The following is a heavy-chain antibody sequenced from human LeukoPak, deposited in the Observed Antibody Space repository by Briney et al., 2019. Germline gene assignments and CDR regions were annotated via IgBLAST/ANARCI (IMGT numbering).Heavy chain of an antibody. CDR3: ARARWLPLFDY. J-gene: IGHJ4*02. V-gene: IGHV3-30-3*01. CDR2: ISYDGSNK. Sequence: PGGSLRLSCAASGFTFSSYAMHWVRQAPGKGLEWVAVISYDGSNKYYADSVKGRFTISRDNSKNTLYLQMNSLRAEDTAVYYCARARWLPLFDYWGQGTLVTVSS. CDR1: GFTFSSYA. D-gene: IGHD5-24*01.